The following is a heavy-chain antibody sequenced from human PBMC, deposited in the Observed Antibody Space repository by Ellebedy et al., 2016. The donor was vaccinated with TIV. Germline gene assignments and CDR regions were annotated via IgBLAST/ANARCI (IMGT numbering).Heavy chain of an antibody. CDR2: INPSSGST. Sequence: AASVKVSCKASGYTFSNYFVHWVRQAPRQGLEWMGMINPSSGSTTYAQKLQGRLTMTRDTSTSTVYMELSSLRSEDTAVYYCARARSSGWLHTPDYWGQGLLVTVSS. CDR1: GYTFSNYF. CDR3: ARARSSGWLHTPDY. V-gene: IGHV1-46*04. J-gene: IGHJ4*02. D-gene: IGHD3-22*01.